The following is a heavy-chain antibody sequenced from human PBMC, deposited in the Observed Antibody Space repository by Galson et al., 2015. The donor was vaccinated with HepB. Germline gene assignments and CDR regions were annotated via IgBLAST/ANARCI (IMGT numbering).Heavy chain of an antibody. V-gene: IGHV4-59*08. Sequence: LSLTCTVSGGSITSFYWSWIRQPPGKGLEWIGYIYFSGSANYNPSLMSRVTMSVDTSNNQFFLKLNSVTAADTAVYFCAGSHGASYYYYSMDVWGIGTTVTVSS. J-gene: IGHJ6*03. CDR3: AGSHGASYYYYSMDV. CDR2: IYFSGSA. D-gene: IGHD4/OR15-4a*01. CDR1: GGSITSFY.